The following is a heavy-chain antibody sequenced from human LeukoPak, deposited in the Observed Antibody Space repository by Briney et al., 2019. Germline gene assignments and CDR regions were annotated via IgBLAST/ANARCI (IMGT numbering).Heavy chain of an antibody. CDR3: TTERRGYSNYVSYYYYMDV. J-gene: IGHJ6*03. CDR1: GFTFSNAW. CDR2: IKSKTDGGTT. Sequence: GGSLRLSCAASGFTFSNAWMSWVRQAPGKGLEWVGRIKSKTDGGTTDYAAPVKGRFTISRDDSKNTLYLQMNSLKTEDTAVYYCTTERRGYSNYVSYYYYMDVWGKGTTVTVSS. D-gene: IGHD4-11*01. V-gene: IGHV3-15*01.